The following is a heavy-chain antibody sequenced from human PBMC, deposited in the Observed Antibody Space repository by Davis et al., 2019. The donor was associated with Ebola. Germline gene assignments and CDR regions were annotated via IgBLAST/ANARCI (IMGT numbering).Heavy chain of an antibody. Sequence: LKISCAASGFTFSSYWMSWVRQAPGKGLEWVANIKQDGSEKYYVDSVKGRFTISRDNAENSLYLQMNSLRAEDTAVYYCARDDRWLQWGGFDYWGQGTLVTVSS. J-gene: IGHJ4*02. CDR2: IKQDGSEK. V-gene: IGHV3-7*01. CDR3: ARDDRWLQWGGFDY. CDR1: GFTFSSYW. D-gene: IGHD5-24*01.